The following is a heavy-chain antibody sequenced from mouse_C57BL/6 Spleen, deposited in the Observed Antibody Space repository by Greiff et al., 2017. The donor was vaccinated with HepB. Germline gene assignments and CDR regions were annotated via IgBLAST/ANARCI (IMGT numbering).Heavy chain of an antibody. CDR3: ARQRENYYGSSSYYFDY. CDR1: GFTFSSYT. D-gene: IGHD1-1*01. V-gene: IGHV5-9*01. Sequence: EVQRVESGGGLVKPGGSLKLSCAASGFTFSSYTMSWVRQTPEKRLEWVATISGGGGNTYYPDSVKGRFTISRDNAKNTLYLQMSSLRSEDTALYYCARQRENYYGSSSYYFDYWGQGTTLTVSS. CDR2: ISGGGGNT. J-gene: IGHJ2*01.